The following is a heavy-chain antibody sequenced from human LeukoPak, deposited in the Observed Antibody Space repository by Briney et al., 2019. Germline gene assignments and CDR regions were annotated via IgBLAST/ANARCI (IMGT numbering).Heavy chain of an antibody. CDR2: ISSSSSTI. CDR1: GFTFSSYS. J-gene: IGHJ4*02. CDR3: ASLGDTASY. Sequence: PGGSLRLSRAASGFTFSSYSMNWVRQAPGKGLEWVSYISSSSSTIYYADSVKGRFTISRDNAKNSLYLQMNSLRAEDTAVYYCASLGDTASYWGQGTLVTVSS. D-gene: IGHD5-18*01. V-gene: IGHV3-48*04.